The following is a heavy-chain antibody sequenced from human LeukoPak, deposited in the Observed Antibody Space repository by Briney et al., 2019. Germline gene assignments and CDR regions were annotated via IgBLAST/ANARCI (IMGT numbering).Heavy chain of an antibody. Sequence: PGGSLRVSCAASGFTFNSFAMSWVRQAPGKGLEWVSTISGSGTSTYYADSVKGRSIISRDNAKNTLYLQLSRLRAEDTAVYYCAKARVRIVELVAATIPYDSWGQGTRVTVSS. V-gene: IGHV3-23*01. CDR3: AKARVRIVELVAATIPYDS. CDR1: GFTFNSFA. CDR2: ISGSGTST. D-gene: IGHD2-15*01. J-gene: IGHJ4*02.